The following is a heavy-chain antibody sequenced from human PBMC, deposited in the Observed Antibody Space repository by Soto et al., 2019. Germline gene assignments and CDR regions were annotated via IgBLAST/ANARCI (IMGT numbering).Heavy chain of an antibody. CDR1: GGSISSGGYS. Sequence: PSETLSLTCAVSGGSISSGGYSWSWIRQPPGKGLEWIGYIYHSGSTYYNPSLKSRVTISVDRSKNQSSLKLSSVTAADTAVYYCARGMTTVTTLAYWGQGTLVTVSS. V-gene: IGHV4-30-2*01. CDR2: IYHSGST. CDR3: ARGMTTVTTLAY. D-gene: IGHD4-4*01. J-gene: IGHJ4*02.